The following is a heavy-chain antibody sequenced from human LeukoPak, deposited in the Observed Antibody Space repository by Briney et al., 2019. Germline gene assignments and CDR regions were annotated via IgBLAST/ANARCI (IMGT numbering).Heavy chain of an antibody. D-gene: IGHD7-27*01. CDR3: AKDANWAFHY. CDR2: IQYSGDNK. CDR1: VFTCGTYG. Sequence: PGGSLRLSCAVSVFTCGTYGMPCARQAPGKWLEWVAFIQYSGDNKHYADSVKGRFTISRDTSKSTVYLQMNSLRAGDTAVYYCAKDANWAFHYWGQGTLVTVSS. J-gene: IGHJ4*02. V-gene: IGHV3-30*02.